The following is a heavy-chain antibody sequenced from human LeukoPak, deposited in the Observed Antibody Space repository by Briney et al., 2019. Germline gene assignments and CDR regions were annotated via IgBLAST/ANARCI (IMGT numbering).Heavy chain of an antibody. D-gene: IGHD2-15*01. CDR1: GFNFSEYY. CDR3: AAYSGLDS. Sequence: GGSLSLSCAASGFNFSEYYMSWMRQAPGKALEWVSSIGPSSSHTYYADSVKGRFTISRDNAKNSLYLQMNSLRAEDTAVYYCAAYSGLDSWGQGTLVTVSS. V-gene: IGHV3-11*06. J-gene: IGHJ4*02. CDR2: IGPSSSHT.